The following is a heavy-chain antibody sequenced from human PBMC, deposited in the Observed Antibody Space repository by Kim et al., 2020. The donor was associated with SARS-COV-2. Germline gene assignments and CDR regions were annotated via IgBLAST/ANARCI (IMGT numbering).Heavy chain of an antibody. CDR3: ARARGRDNYYFDY. D-gene: IGHD3-10*01. V-gene: IGHV4-4*02. J-gene: IGHJ4*02. Sequence: YHPSLKRRVSISLDKSRNQFSLKLGSVTAADTAVYYCARARGRDNYYFDYWGQGTLVTVSS.